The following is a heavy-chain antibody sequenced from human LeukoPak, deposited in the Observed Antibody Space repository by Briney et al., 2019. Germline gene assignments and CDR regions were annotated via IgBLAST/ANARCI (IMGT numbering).Heavy chain of an antibody. V-gene: IGHV3-9*01. CDR1: GFTFSSDA. CDR3: AKDTRLDSYYNMDV. J-gene: IGHJ6*03. D-gene: IGHD2-21*01. Sequence: PGGSLRLSCAGSGFTFSSDAMNWVRQAPGKGLEWVSGISWESGGIGYADSVKGRFTISRDNAKNSLYLQMNSLRAEDTAFYYCAKDTRLDSYYNMDVWGRGTTVTVSS. CDR2: ISWESGGI.